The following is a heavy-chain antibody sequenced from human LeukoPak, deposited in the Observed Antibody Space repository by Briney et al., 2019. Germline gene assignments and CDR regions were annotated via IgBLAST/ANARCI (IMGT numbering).Heavy chain of an antibody. CDR3: ARHPQPRPRPMDV. V-gene: IGHV4-34*01. CDR2: INHSGST. CDR1: GGSFSGYY. Sequence: PSETLSLTCAVYGGSFSGYYWSWIRQPPGKGLEWIGEINHSGSTNYNPSLKSRVTISVDTSKNQFSLKLSSVTAADTAVYYCARHPQPRPRPMDVWGKGTTVTISS. J-gene: IGHJ6*03. D-gene: IGHD1-1*01.